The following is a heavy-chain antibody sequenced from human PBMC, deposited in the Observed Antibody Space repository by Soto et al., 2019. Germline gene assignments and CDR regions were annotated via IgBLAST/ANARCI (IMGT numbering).Heavy chain of an antibody. D-gene: IGHD2-2*01. J-gene: IGHJ6*02. Sequence: PGGSLRLSCAASGFTFSSYAMHWVRQAPGKGLEWVAVISYDGSNKYYADSVKGRFTISIDNSKNTLYLQMNSLRADDTAVYYCARWMSPVYCSSPSCLYGTAVSGQATTRTVSS. CDR1: GFTFSSYA. CDR3: ARWMSPVYCSSPSCLYGTAV. V-gene: IGHV3-30-3*01. CDR2: ISYDGSNK.